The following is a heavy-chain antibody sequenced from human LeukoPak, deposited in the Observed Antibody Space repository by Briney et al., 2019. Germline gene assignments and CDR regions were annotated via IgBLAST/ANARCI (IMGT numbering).Heavy chain of an antibody. V-gene: IGHV3-23*01. Sequence: GGTLRLSCVASGFIFSSYGMSWVRQAPGKGLEWVSGISGSGDTTYYADSVKGRFTISRDNSKNTLYLQMNSLRAEDTAVYYCAIPPGARDWGQGTLVTVSS. CDR1: GFIFSSYG. D-gene: IGHD1-26*01. CDR3: AIPPGARD. J-gene: IGHJ4*02. CDR2: ISGSGDTT.